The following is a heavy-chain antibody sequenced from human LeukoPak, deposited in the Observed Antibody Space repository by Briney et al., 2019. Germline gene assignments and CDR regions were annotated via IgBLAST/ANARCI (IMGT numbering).Heavy chain of an antibody. J-gene: IGHJ5*02. CDR3: ARDSPRGWGSGSYPGEYNWFDP. V-gene: IGHV1-69*13. CDR1: GGTFSSYA. CDR2: IIPIFGTA. Sequence: ASVKVSCKASGGTFSSYAISWVRQAPGQGLEWMGGIIPIFGTANYAQKFQGRVTITADESTSTAYMELSSLRSEDTAVYYCARDSPRGWGSGSYPGEYNWFDPWGQGTLVTVSS. D-gene: IGHD3-10*01.